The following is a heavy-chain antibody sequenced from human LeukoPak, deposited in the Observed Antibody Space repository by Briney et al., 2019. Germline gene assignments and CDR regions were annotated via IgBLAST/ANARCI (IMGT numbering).Heavy chain of an antibody. Sequence: GASVKVSCKASGYTFTNHAMHWVRQAPGQGLEWMGWIDTANGNTKYLQKFQGRVTITRDTSARIVYMELSSLRSEDTAVYYCATLILTGPHNWFDPWGQGTLVTVSS. V-gene: IGHV1-3*04. J-gene: IGHJ5*02. CDR2: IDTANGNT. CDR1: GYTFTNHA. D-gene: IGHD3-9*01. CDR3: ATLILTGPHNWFDP.